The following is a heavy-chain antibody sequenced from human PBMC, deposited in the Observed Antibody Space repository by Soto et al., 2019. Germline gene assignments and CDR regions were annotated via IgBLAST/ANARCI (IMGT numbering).Heavy chain of an antibody. V-gene: IGHV1-69*01. CDR3: ARGSTEADYYYYGMDV. J-gene: IGHJ6*02. Sequence: QVQLVQSGAEVKKPGASVKVSCKASGYTFSSYAISWVRQAPGQGLEWMGGIIPIFGTANYAQKFQGRVTITADESTSTAYMELSSLRSEDTAVYYCARGSTEADYYYYGMDVWGQGTTVTVSS. CDR1: GYTFSSYA. D-gene: IGHD6-6*01. CDR2: IIPIFGTA.